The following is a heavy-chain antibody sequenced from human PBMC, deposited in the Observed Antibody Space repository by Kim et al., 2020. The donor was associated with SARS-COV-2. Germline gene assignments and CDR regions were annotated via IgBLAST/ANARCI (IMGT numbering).Heavy chain of an antibody. Sequence: SNPSLQSRVPLSEHTSKTQFSLKLSSVTAADTALYYCARRGTYGIYFDYWGQGTLVTVSS. CDR3: ARRGTYGIYFDY. J-gene: IGHJ4*02. V-gene: IGHV4-59*08. D-gene: IGHD3-16*01.